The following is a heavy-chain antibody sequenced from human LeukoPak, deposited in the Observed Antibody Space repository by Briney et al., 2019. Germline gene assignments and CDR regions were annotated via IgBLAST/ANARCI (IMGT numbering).Heavy chain of an antibody. CDR2: ISYDGSNK. CDR3: ATGGGLATEIDY. J-gene: IGHJ4*02. CDR1: GFTFSSYA. V-gene: IGHV3-30*04. Sequence: PGRSLRLSCAASGFTFSSYAMHWVRQAPGKGLEWVAVISYDGSNKYYADSVKGRFTISRDNSKNTLYLQMNSLRTEDTAMYYCATGGGLATEIDYWGQGTLVTVSS. D-gene: IGHD3-16*01.